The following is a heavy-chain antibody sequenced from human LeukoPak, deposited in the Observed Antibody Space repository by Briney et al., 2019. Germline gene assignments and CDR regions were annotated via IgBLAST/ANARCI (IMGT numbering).Heavy chain of an antibody. CDR3: AKEPGSGSYYLNAFDI. D-gene: IGHD1-26*01. CDR1: GFTFSSYG. V-gene: IGHV3-23*01. J-gene: IGHJ3*02. Sequence: GGSLRLSCAASGFTFSSYGMSWVRQAPGKGLEWVSAITGSGGTTYYADSVKGRFTISRDNSKNTLYLQMNSLRAEDTAVYYCAKEPGSGSYYLNAFDIWGQGKMVTVSS. CDR2: ITGSGGTT.